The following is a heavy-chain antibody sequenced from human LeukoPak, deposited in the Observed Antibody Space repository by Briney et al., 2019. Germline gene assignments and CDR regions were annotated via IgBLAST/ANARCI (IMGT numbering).Heavy chain of an antibody. CDR3: AMYNYDTSGFDY. CDR1: GGSVGSFSIYY. J-gene: IGHJ4*02. D-gene: IGHD3-22*01. Sequence: SETLSLTCSVSGGSVGSFSIYYWSWVRQPAGKGLEWIGRIYTGGSTSTSYNPSPKSRVSISVDKSKNHFSLTLRSVTAADTAVYYCAMYNYDTSGFDYWGQGTRVTVSS. CDR2: IYTGGST. V-gene: IGHV4-4*07.